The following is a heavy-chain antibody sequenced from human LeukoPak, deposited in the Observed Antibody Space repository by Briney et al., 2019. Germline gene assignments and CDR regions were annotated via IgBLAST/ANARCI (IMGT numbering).Heavy chain of an antibody. CDR3: ARGVSHGN. D-gene: IGHD1-14*01. CDR1: GFTFSNYW. J-gene: IGHJ4*02. Sequence: GGSLRLSCAASGFTFSNYWMSWVRQAPGKGLEWVANIKEDGSDKYYVDSVKGRFTISRDNAENSLHLQVNSLRAEDTAVYYCARGVSHGNWGQGTLVTVSS. V-gene: IGHV3-7*01. CDR2: IKEDGSDK.